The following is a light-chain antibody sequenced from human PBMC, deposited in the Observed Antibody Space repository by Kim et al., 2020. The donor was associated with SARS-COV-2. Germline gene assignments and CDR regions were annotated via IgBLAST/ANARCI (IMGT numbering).Light chain of an antibody. CDR3: QQYGSSPLFA. CDR2: GAS. V-gene: IGKV3-20*01. J-gene: IGKJ3*01. CDR1: QSVSNTF. Sequence: ETVLTQSPGTLSLSPGERATFSCRASQSVSNTFLAWYQQKPGQAPRLLISGASSRATGIPDRFSGSGSGTDFTLTISRLEPEDFAVYYCQQYGSSPLFAFGPGSKVDIK.